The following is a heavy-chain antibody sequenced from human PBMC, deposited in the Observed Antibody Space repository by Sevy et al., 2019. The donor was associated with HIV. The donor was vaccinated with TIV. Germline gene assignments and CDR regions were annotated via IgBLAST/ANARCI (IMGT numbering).Heavy chain of an antibody. CDR2: IYYSGST. J-gene: IGHJ4*02. CDR1: GGSISSYY. Sequence: SETLSLTCTVSGGSISSYYWSWIRQPPGKGLEWIGYIYYSGSTNYNPSLKSRVTISIDTSKNQFSLKLSSVTAADTAVYYCARERQLVLDYWGQGTLVTVSS. D-gene: IGHD6-13*01. V-gene: IGHV4-59*01. CDR3: ARERQLVLDY.